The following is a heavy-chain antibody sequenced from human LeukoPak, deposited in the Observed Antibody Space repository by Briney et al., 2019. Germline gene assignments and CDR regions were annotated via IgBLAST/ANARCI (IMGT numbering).Heavy chain of an antibody. CDR2: INPSGGST. V-gene: IGHV1-46*01. CDR3: ATSRYYDSSGYYFVDY. J-gene: IGHJ4*02. D-gene: IGHD3-22*01. Sequence: GASVKVSCKASGYTFTGYYMHWVRQAPGQGLEWMGRINPSGGSTSYAQKFQGRVTMTRDTSTSTVYMELSSLRSEDTAVYYCATSRYYDSSGYYFVDYWGQGTLVTVSS. CDR1: GYTFTGYY.